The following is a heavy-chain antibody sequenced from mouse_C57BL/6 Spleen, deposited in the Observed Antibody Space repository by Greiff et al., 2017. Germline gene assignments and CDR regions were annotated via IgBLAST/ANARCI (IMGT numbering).Heavy chain of an antibody. Sequence: VQLQQSGPELVKPGASVKMSCKASGYTFTDYNMHWVKQSHGKSLEWIGYINPNNGGTSYNQKFKGKATLTVNKSSSTAYMELRSLTSEDSAVYYCARWYYGSSYKGDYWGQGTTLTVSS. CDR3: ARWYYGSSYKGDY. J-gene: IGHJ2*01. CDR2: INPNNGGT. CDR1: GYTFTDYN. D-gene: IGHD1-1*01. V-gene: IGHV1-22*01.